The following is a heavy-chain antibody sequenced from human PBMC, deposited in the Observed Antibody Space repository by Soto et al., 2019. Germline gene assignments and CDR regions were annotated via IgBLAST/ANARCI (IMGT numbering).Heavy chain of an antibody. CDR2: IYDSGST. J-gene: IGHJ4*02. D-gene: IGHD3-16*02. Sequence: SETLSLTCTVSGGSISSGGYYWSWIRQHPGKGLEWIGSIYDSGSTYYNPSLKSRVTISVDTSKNQFSLKLTSVTAADTAVYYCARVPSGRGDIVDSWGQGTLVTVSS. V-gene: IGHV4-31*03. CDR1: GGSISSGGYY. CDR3: ARVPSGRGDIVDS.